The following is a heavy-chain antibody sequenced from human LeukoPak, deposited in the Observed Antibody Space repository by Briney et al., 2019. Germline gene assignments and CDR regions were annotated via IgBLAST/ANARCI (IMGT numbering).Heavy chain of an antibody. CDR1: GFTFSSYA. CDR3: AKGGVKQQLGTSDYYYYYMDV. Sequence: GGSLRLSCAASGFTFSSYAMSGVRQAPGKGLEWVSAISGSGGSTYYADSVKGRFTISRDNSKNTLYLQMNSLRAEDTAVYYCAKGGVKQQLGTSDYYYYYMDVWGKGTTVTVSS. CDR2: ISGSGGST. J-gene: IGHJ6*03. V-gene: IGHV3-23*01. D-gene: IGHD6-13*01.